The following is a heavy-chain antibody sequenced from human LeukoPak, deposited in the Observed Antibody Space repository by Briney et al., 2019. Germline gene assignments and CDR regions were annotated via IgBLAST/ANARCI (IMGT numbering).Heavy chain of an antibody. J-gene: IGHJ4*02. CDR1: GGSFSGYY. D-gene: IGHD3-3*01. V-gene: IGHV4-34*01. CDR3: ARRGTIFGVLDY. CDR2: INHSGST. Sequence: PSETLSLTCAVYGGSFSGYYWSWIRQPPGKGLEWIGEINHSGSTNYNPSLKSRVTISVDTSKNQFSLKLSSVTAADTAVYYCARRGTIFGVLDYWGQGTLVTVSS.